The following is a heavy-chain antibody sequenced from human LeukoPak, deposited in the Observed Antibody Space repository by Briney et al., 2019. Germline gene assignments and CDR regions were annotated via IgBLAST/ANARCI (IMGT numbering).Heavy chain of an antibody. D-gene: IGHD2-2*01. CDR2: IYYRGST. J-gene: IGHJ6*04. CDR1: GGSVSSGSYY. Sequence: ASETLSLTCTVSGGSVSSGSYYWSWIRQPPGKGLEWIGYIYYRGSTNYNPSLKSRVTISVDTSKNQFSLKLSSVTAADTAVYYCARDQVVPAAMFVYYGMDVWGKGTTVTVSS. V-gene: IGHV4-61*01. CDR3: ARDQVVPAAMFVYYGMDV.